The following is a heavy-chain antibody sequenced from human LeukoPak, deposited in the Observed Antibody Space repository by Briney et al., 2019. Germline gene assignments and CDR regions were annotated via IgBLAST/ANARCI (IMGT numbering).Heavy chain of an antibody. J-gene: IGHJ5*02. CDR1: GGTFSSYA. D-gene: IGHD6-6*01. CDR3: AGLGSIYYNCFDP. V-gene: IGHV1-69*05. CDR2: IIPIFGTA. Sequence: RASVKVSCKASGGTFSSYAISWVRQAPGQGLEWMGGIIPIFGTANYAQKFQGRVTITTDESTSTAYMELSSLRSEDTAVYYCAGLGSIYYNCFDPGAREPWSPSPQ.